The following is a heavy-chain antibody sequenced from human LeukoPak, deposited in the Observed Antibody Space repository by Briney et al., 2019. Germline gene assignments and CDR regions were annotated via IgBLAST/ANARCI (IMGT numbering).Heavy chain of an antibody. D-gene: IGHD2-21*02. J-gene: IGHJ1*01. CDR2: IYYTGNT. Sequence: PSGTLSLTCTVSGASISSGSYYWGWIRQPPGKGLEWIGIIYYTGNTYYNPSLNSRVTISVDTSKKQFSLKLSSVTAADTAVYYCATIAEFCGGDCYSEYFQQWGQGTLVTVSS. V-gene: IGHV4-39*01. CDR1: GASISSGSYY. CDR3: ATIAEFCGGDCYSEYFQQ.